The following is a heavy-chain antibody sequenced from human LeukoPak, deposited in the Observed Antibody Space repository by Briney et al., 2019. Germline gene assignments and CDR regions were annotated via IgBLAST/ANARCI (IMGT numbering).Heavy chain of an antibody. CDR3: VTYQLLLYGFDY. J-gene: IGHJ4*02. D-gene: IGHD2-2*01. CDR1: GFTVSSNY. CDR2: FYSGGST. V-gene: IGHV3-66*01. Sequence: GGSLRLSCGASGFTVSSNYMSWVRQAPGKGLEWVSMFYSGGSTFYADSVKGRFTIARDSSKNTLYLQMNTLRAEDTAVYYCVTYQLLLYGFDYWGQGTLVTVSS.